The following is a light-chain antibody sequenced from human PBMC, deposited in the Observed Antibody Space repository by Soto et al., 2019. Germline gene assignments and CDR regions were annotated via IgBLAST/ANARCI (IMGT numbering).Light chain of an antibody. CDR2: GAS. CDR1: QSVISTY. J-gene: IGKJ5*01. Sequence: EIVLTQSPGTLSLSPLDRATLSCRPSQSVISTYLAWYQQKPGQAPRLLIYGASSRATGIPDRFSGSGSGTDFTLTISRLEPEDFAVYYCQQYGSSPITFGQGTRLEIK. V-gene: IGKV3-20*01. CDR3: QQYGSSPIT.